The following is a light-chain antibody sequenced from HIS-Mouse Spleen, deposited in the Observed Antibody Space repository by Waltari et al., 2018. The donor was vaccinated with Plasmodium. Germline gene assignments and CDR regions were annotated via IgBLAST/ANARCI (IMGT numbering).Light chain of an antibody. CDR3: QQYYSYPLT. CDR2: AAS. J-gene: IGKJ4*01. CDR1: QGVTSY. Sequence: AIRMTQSPSSFSASTGDSVTLTSRASQGVTSYLAWYQQKPGKAPKLLFYAASTLQSGVPSRFSGSGSGTDFTLTISCLQAEDFATYYCQQYYSYPLTFGGGTK. V-gene: IGKV1-8*01.